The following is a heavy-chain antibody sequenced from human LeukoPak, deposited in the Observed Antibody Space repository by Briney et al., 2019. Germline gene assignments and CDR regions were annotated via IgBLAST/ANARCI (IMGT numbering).Heavy chain of an antibody. D-gene: IGHD5-18*01. CDR3: ARDGGEYSYGGDDYYYMDV. CDR2: IYYSGST. Sequence: PSETLSLTCTVSGGSINSGDHFWSWIRQHPGKGLEWIGYIYYSGSTHYNPSLKSRISMSVDASKNQFSLKLTSVTAADTSVYYCARDGGEYSYGGDDYYYMDVWGKGTTVTVSS. J-gene: IGHJ6*03. CDR1: GGSINSGDHF. V-gene: IGHV4-31*03.